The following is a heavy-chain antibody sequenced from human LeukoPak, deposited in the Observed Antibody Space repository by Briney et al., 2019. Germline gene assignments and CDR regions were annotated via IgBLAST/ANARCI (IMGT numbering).Heavy chain of an antibody. D-gene: IGHD4-17*01. J-gene: IGHJ4*02. CDR3: ARPYGAAGLD. V-gene: IGHV4-39*01. CDR2: IYYSGST. CDR1: GGSISSSSYY. Sequence: PSETLSLTCTVSGGSISSSSYYWGWLRQPPGKGLEWIGSIYYSGSTYYTPSLKSRVTISVDTSKNQCSLKLSSVTAADTAVYYCARPYGAAGLDWGQGTLVTVSS.